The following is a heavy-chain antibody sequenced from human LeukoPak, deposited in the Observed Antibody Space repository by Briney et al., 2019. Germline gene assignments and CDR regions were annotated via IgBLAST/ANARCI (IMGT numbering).Heavy chain of an antibody. D-gene: IGHD6-19*01. V-gene: IGHV3-21*01. Sequence: SVKGRFTISRDNAKNSLYLQMNSLRADDTAVYYCARGYSSGWTFFDYWGQGTLVTVSS. CDR3: ARGYSSGWTFFDY. J-gene: IGHJ4*02.